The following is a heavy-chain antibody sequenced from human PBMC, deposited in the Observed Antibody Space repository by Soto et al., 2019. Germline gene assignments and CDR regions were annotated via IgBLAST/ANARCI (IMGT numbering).Heavy chain of an antibody. CDR3: AGIGEDVYYGMDV. V-gene: IGHV4-4*07. Sequence: LSLTCRVSGGSMRSYYWNWLRQPAGKGLEWIGRIYSRGDTNYNPSVKSRVTMSVDTSKNEFSLRLNSVTAADTAVYYCAGIGEDVYYGMDVWGQGTTVTVSS. D-gene: IGHD2-21*01. J-gene: IGHJ6*02. CDR1: GGSMRSYY. CDR2: IYSRGDT.